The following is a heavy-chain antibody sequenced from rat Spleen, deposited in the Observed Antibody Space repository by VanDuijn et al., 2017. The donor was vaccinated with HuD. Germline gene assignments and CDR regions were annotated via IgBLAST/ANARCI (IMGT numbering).Heavy chain of an antibody. J-gene: IGHJ4*01. Sequence: EVQLVETGGGLVQPGRSLKLSCVASGFTFSSYWMYWIRQAPGKGLEWVSSISTDGGSTYYPDSVKGRFTISRDNAENTVYLQMNSLRSEDTATYYCAKDKDGGYVMDAWGQGTSVTVSS. D-gene: IGHD1-11*01. CDR3: AKDKDGGYVMDA. CDR2: ISTDGGST. V-gene: IGHV5-58*01. CDR1: GFTFSSYW.